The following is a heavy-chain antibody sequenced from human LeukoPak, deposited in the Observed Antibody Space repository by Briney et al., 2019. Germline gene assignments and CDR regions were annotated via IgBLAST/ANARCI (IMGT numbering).Heavy chain of an antibody. D-gene: IGHD6-19*01. CDR1: GLTLSNAW. V-gene: IGHV3-15*07. CDR2: LKSKTDGGTT. CDR3: TTRNSSGWYDY. Sequence: GGSLRLSCAASGLTLSNAWMTWVRQAPGKGLEWVGRLKSKTDGGTTDYAAPVKGRFTVSRDDSKNILYLQMNSLKIEDTAVYYCTTRNSSGWYDYWGQGTLVTVSS. J-gene: IGHJ4*02.